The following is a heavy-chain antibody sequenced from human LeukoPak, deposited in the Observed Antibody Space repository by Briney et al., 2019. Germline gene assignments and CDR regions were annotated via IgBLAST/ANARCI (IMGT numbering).Heavy chain of an antibody. CDR1: GYRFTNYR. V-gene: IGHV5-51*01. CDR2: IYPGDSET. J-gene: IGHJ1*01. CDR3: ARLDEDFYYDGSGFYF. Sequence: GESLKISCRGSGYRFTNYRIAWVRQMPGKGLEWMGIIYPGDSETTYSPSFQGQVTISVDKSINTAYLQWRSLRTSDTAMYYCARLDEDFYYDGSGFYFWGQGTLVTVSS. D-gene: IGHD3-22*01.